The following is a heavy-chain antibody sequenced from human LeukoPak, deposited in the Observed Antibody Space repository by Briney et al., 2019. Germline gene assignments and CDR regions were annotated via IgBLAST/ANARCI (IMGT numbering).Heavy chain of an antibody. D-gene: IGHD6-13*01. CDR1: GGSITSSIYY. J-gene: IGHJ4*02. Sequence: PSETLSLTCIVSGGSITSSIYYWGWIRQPPGKGLEWIGSVYNSGSTYYNPSLKSRVIISLDTSKNQFSLRLSSVTAADTAVYYCARVTGYMTEDYFDYWGQGTLITVSS. V-gene: IGHV4-39*07. CDR3: ARVTGYMTEDYFDY. CDR2: VYNSGST.